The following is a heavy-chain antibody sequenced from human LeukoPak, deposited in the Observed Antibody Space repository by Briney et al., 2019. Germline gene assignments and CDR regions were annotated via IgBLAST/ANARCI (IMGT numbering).Heavy chain of an antibody. CDR3: AKAKGYCSGGSCLFSY. CDR2: ISGSGGST. D-gene: IGHD2-15*01. CDR1: GFTFSSYG. V-gene: IGHV3-23*01. Sequence: GGSLRLSCAASGFTFSSYGMSWVRQAPGKGLEWVSAISGSGGSTYYADSVKGRFTISRDNSKNTLYLQMNSLRAEDTAVYYCAKAKGYCSGGSCLFSYWGQGTLVTVSS. J-gene: IGHJ4*02.